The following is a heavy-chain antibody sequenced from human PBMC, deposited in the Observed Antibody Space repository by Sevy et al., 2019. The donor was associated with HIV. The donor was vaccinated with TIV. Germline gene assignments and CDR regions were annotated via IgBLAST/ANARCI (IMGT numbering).Heavy chain of an antibody. CDR1: GFTFSSYA. D-gene: IGHD6-19*01. CDR2: ISSNGGST. J-gene: IGHJ5*02. CDR3: VKGIGAAVAGPLYNWFGP. Sequence: GGSLRLSCSASGFTFSSYAMHWVRQAPGKGLEYVSAISSNGGSTYYADSVKGRFTISRDNSKNTLYLQMSSLRAEDTAVYYCVKGIGAAVAGPLYNWFGPWGQGTLVTVSS. V-gene: IGHV3-64D*06.